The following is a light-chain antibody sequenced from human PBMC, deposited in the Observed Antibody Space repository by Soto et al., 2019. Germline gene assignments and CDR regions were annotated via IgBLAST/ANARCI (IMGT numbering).Light chain of an antibody. J-gene: IGKJ2*01. Sequence: EIVLTQSPGTLSLSPGERATLSCRASQSVSDSSLAWYHQKPGQAPRLLIYGASRRATGIPDTFSGSGSGTDFTLNISRLEPEDFAVYYCQLYGDSPMYTFGKGTKLEIK. CDR1: QSVSDSS. V-gene: IGKV3-20*01. CDR3: QLYGDSPMYT. CDR2: GAS.